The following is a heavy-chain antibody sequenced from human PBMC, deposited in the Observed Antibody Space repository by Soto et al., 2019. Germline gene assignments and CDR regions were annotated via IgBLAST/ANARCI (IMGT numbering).Heavy chain of an antibody. J-gene: IGHJ3*01. CDR2: LYLDDDK. CDR1: GFSLSSIGVG. D-gene: IGHD2-2*01. CDR3: AHTIVVVPTAHDAFDV. Sequence: QITLKESGPTLVKPTQTLTLTCTFSGFSLSSIGVGVGWIRQPPGKALEGLGILYLDDDKHYSPSLKSRISIAKDTSKDQVVLTLTNMDPVDTATYYCAHTIVVVPTAHDAFDVWGQGTMVTVSS. V-gene: IGHV2-5*02.